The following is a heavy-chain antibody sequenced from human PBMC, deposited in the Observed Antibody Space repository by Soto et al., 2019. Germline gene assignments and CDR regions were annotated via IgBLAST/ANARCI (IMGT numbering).Heavy chain of an antibody. J-gene: IGHJ1*01. CDR2: VSGSGGST. V-gene: IGHV3-23*01. CDR1: GFTFNNYA. D-gene: IGHD4-17*01. CDR3: AKEGTYINSWSTAGYFQH. Sequence: EVKLLESGGGLVQPGGSLRLSCEASGFTFNNYAMNWVRQAPGKGLEWISHVSGSGGSTDYADSVKGRFTISKDSSKNTLYLQMNSLGAEDTAICYCAKEGTYINSWSTAGYFQHLFQVTQVLVSS.